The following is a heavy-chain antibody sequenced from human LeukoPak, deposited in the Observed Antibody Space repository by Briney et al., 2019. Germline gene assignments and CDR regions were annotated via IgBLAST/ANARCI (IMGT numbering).Heavy chain of an antibody. D-gene: IGHD3-22*01. J-gene: IGHJ4*02. Sequence: GGSLRLSCAAPGFTFSSYAMSWVRQAPGKGLEWVSAISGSGGSTYYADSVKGRFTISRDNSKNTLYMQMNSLRAEDTAVYYCAKDPGWDSSVGYFDYWGQGTLVTVSS. CDR2: ISGSGGST. CDR3: AKDPGWDSSVGYFDY. CDR1: GFTFSSYA. V-gene: IGHV3-23*01.